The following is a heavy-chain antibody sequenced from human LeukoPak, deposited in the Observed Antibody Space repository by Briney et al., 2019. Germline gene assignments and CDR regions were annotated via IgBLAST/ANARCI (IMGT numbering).Heavy chain of an antibody. D-gene: IGHD3-3*01. Sequence: GGSLRLSCAASGFTFSSYWMSWVRQAPGKGLEWVANIKQDGSEKYYVDSVKGRFTISRDNAKNSLYLQMNSLRAEDTAVYYCARDLESNYDFWSGYEPSGFDIWGQGTMVTVSS. CDR1: GFTFSSYW. V-gene: IGHV3-7*01. CDR2: IKQDGSEK. CDR3: ARDLESNYDFWSGYEPSGFDI. J-gene: IGHJ3*02.